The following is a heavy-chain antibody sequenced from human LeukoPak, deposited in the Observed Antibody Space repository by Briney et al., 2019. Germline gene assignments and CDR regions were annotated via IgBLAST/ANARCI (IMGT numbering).Heavy chain of an antibody. D-gene: IGHD3-10*01. Sequence: ASVKVSCKASGGTFSSYAISWVRQAPGQGLEWMGGIIPIFGTANYAQKFQGRVTITADESTSTAYMELSSLRSEGTAVYYCAHSGSYLGGFDPWGQGTLVTVSS. V-gene: IGHV1-69*13. CDR2: IIPIFGTA. CDR3: AHSGSYLGGFDP. CDR1: GGTFSSYA. J-gene: IGHJ5*02.